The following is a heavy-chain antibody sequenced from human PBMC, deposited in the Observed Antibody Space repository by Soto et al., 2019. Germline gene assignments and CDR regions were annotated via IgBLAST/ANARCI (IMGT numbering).Heavy chain of an antibody. CDR2: IYYSGST. J-gene: IGHJ5*01. Sequence: SETLSLTCTVSGGSISDFYWSWIRQPPGKGLEWIGYIYYSGSTNYNPSLKSRVTMTTDTSTGTVYMELRSLRSDDTAVYFCAREGVPLATLPDNCFDSWGQGTLVTVSS. D-gene: IGHD2-15*01. CDR1: GGSISDFY. V-gene: IGHV4-59*01. CDR3: AREGVPLATLPDNCFDS.